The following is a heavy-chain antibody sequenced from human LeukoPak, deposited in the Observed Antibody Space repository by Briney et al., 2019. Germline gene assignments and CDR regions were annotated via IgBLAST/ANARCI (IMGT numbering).Heavy chain of an antibody. V-gene: IGHV1-18*01. Sequence: VASVKVSCTASGYTFTSYGISWVRQAPGQGLEWMGWISVYNGNTKYVQKFQGRVTMTTDTSTRTAYMELRSLRSDDTAVYYCARHTGSLYDFWSGYIDYWGQGTLVTVSS. CDR3: ARHTGSLYDFWSGYIDY. CDR2: ISVYNGNT. CDR1: GYTFTSYG. J-gene: IGHJ4*02. D-gene: IGHD3-3*01.